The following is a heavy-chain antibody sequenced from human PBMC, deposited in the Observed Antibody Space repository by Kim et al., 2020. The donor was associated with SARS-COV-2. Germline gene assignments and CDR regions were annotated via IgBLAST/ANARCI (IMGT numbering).Heavy chain of an antibody. CDR2: ISSGGSTL. J-gene: IGHJ4*02. D-gene: IGHD6-13*01. CDR1: GFTFSSYE. CDR3: ASAYSSNSYESKFDY. Sequence: GGSLRLSCAASGFTFSSYEMNWVRQAPGKGLEWVSYISSGGSTLYYADSVKGRFTISRDNAKNSLYLQMNSLRAEDTAIYYCASAYSSNSYESKFDYWGQGTLVTVSS. V-gene: IGHV3-48*03.